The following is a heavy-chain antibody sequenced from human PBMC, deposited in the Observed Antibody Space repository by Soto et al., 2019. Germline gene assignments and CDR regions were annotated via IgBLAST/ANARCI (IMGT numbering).Heavy chain of an antibody. D-gene: IGHD6-19*01. V-gene: IGHV4-39*01. J-gene: IGHJ4*02. Sequence: SETLSLTCTVSGGSISSSTYYWGWIRQPPGKGLEWIGNIYYSGSTYYNPSLKSRVTMSVDTSKNQFPLKLSSVTAADTAVFYCASLPYSSDWFYYFDYWGQGTLVTVSS. CDR3: ASLPYSSDWFYYFDY. CDR2: IYYSGST. CDR1: GGSISSSTYY.